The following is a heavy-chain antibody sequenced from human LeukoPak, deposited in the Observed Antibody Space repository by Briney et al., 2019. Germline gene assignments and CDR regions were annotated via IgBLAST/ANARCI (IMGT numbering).Heavy chain of an antibody. V-gene: IGHV4-34*01. Sequence: SETLSLTCAVYGGSFSGYYWSWIRQPPGKGLEWIGEINHSGSTNYNPSLKSRVTISVDTSKDQFSLKLSSVTAADTAVYYCASVSLGSYSKDYWGQGTLVTVSS. CDR3: ASVSLGSYSKDY. J-gene: IGHJ4*02. CDR1: GGSFSGYY. D-gene: IGHD1-26*01. CDR2: INHSGST.